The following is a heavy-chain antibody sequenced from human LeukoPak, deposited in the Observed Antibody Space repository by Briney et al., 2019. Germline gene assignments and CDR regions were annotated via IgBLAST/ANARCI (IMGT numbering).Heavy chain of an antibody. D-gene: IGHD2-15*01. Sequence: ASVKVSCKAPGYTFTSYDIDWVRQASGQGLEWMGWMNPNSGNTGYAQKFQGRVAMTRNTSISTAYMELSSLRSDDTAVYYCARRLGYCSDGSCYSLNYWGQGTLVTVSS. CDR1: GYTFTSYD. CDR3: ARRLGYCSDGSCYSLNY. J-gene: IGHJ4*02. V-gene: IGHV1-8*01. CDR2: MNPNSGNT.